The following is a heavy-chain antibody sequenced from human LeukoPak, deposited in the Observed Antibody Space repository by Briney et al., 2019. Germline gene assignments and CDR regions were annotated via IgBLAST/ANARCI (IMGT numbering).Heavy chain of an antibody. CDR2: IYPGDSDT. D-gene: IGHD2-15*01. J-gene: IGHJ3*02. Sequence: GESLKISCKGSGYSFNTYWIGWVRQMPGKGLEWMGIIYPGDSDTKYSPSFQGQVTISADKSISTAYLQWSSLKASDTAMYYCARLANYCSGGSCYPDAFDIWGQGTMVTVSS. CDR1: GYSFNTYW. V-gene: IGHV5-51*01. CDR3: ARLANYCSGGSCYPDAFDI.